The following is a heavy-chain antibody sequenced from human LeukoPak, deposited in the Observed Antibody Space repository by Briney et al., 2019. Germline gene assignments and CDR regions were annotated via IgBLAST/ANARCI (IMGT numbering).Heavy chain of an antibody. CDR1: GFSLSTSGMR. D-gene: IGHD2-2*01. V-gene: IGHV2-70*04. CDR3: ARSIVVVPAAASSFDY. J-gene: IGHJ4*02. CDR2: IDWDDDK. Sequence: ESGPTLVNPTQTLTLTCTFSGFSLSTSGMRVSWIRQPPGKALEWLARIDWDDDKFYSTSLKTRLTISKDTSKNQVVFTMTNMDPVDTATYYCARSIVVVPAAASSFDYWGQGTLVTVSS.